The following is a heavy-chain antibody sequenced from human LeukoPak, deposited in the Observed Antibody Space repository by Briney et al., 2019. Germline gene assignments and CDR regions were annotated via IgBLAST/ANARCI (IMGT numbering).Heavy chain of an antibody. CDR3: ARGLRGYSGDDNLNY. CDR1: GFTFSSYE. Sequence: GGSLRLSCAASGFTFSSYEMNWVRQAPGKGLEWVSYISSSGSTIYYADSVKGRFTISRDNAKNSLYLQMSSLRAEDTAVYYCARGLRGYSGDDNLNYWGQGTLVTVSS. D-gene: IGHD5-12*01. J-gene: IGHJ4*02. CDR2: ISSSGSTI. V-gene: IGHV3-48*03.